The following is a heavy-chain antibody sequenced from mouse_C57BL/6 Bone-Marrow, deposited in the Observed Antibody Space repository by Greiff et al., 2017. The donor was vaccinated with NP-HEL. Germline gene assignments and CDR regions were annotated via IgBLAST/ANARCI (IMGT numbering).Heavy chain of an antibody. CDR3: ASLEGIYYYGLDWYFDV. CDR2: INPSNGGT. Sequence: QVQLQQPGTELVKPGASVKLSCKASGYTFTSYWMHWVKQRPGQGLEWIGNINPSNGGTNYNEKFKSKATLTVDKSSRTAYMQLSSMTSEDSEVYYCASLEGIYYYGLDWYFDVWGTGTTVTVSS. CDR1: GYTFTSYW. D-gene: IGHD1-1*01. V-gene: IGHV1-53*01. J-gene: IGHJ1*03.